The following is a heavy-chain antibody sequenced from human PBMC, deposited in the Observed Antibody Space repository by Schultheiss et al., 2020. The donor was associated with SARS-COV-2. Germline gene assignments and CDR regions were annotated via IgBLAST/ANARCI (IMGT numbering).Heavy chain of an antibody. CDR3: AKEGKPYYYYGMDV. CDR1: GFIFNNYP. D-gene: IGHD3-10*01. V-gene: IGHV3-23*01. CDR2: ISGSGGST. J-gene: IGHJ6*02. Sequence: GGSLRLSCAASGFIFNNYPMNWVRQTPGKGLEWVSAISGSGGSTYYADSVKGRFTISRDNSKNTLYLQMNSLRAEDTAVYYCAKEGKPYYYYGMDVWGQGTTVTVSS.